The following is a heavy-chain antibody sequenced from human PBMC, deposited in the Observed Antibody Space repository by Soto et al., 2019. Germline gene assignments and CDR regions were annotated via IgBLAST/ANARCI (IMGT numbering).Heavy chain of an antibody. CDR1: GYTFTSYA. D-gene: IGHD6-19*01. J-gene: IGHJ3*01. CDR2: INAGNGNT. Sequence: QVQLVQSGAEVKKPGASVKVSCKASGYTFTSYAMHWVRQAPGQRLEWMGWINAGNGNTKYSQKFQGRVTITRDTSASTAYMELSSLRSEDTAVYYCARVNLGRISVADTVGACDLWGQGTMVTVSS. V-gene: IGHV1-3*01. CDR3: ARVNLGRISVADTVGACDL.